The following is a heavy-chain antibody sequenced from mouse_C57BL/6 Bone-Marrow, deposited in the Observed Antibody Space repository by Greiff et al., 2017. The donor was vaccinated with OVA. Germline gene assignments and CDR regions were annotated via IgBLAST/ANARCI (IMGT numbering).Heavy chain of an antibody. CDR2: IYPGDGDT. CDR1: GYAFSSSW. V-gene: IGHV1-82*01. Sequence: QVQLKQSGPELVKPGASVKISCKASGYAFSSSWMNWVKQRPGKGLAWIGRIYPGDGDTTSNGKFKGKATLTAATSSSTAYMQLSSLTTEDSAVYFCARAGILLRRMDYWGQGTAVTVSS. CDR3: ARAGILLRRMDY. D-gene: IGHD1-1*01. J-gene: IGHJ4*01.